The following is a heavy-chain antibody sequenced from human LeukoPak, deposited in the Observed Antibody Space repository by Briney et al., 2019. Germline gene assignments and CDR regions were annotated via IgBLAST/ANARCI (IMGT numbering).Heavy chain of an antibody. V-gene: IGHV3-23*01. CDR1: GFTFSTYA. D-gene: IGHD6-19*01. Sequence: GGSLRLSCAASGFTFSTYAMSWVRQAPGKGLEWVTAISGSGGSTYYADSVKGRFTISRDNSKNTLYLQMNSLRAEDTAMYYCARSNGWLTDYWGQGTLVTVSS. J-gene: IGHJ4*02. CDR3: ARSNGWLTDY. CDR2: ISGSGGST.